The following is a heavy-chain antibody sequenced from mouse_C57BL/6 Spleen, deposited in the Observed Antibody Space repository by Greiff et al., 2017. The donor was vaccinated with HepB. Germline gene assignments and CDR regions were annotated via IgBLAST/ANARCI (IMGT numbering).Heavy chain of an antibody. CDR2: IHPNSGST. CDR1: GYTFTSYW. Sequence: QVQLQQPGAELVKPGASVKLSCKASGYTFTSYWMHWVKQRPGQGLEWIGMIHPNSGSTNYNEKFKSKATLTVDKSSSTAYMQLSSLTSEDSAVYYCARDTTVVEFFDYWGQGTTLTVSS. D-gene: IGHD1-1*01. J-gene: IGHJ2*01. CDR3: ARDTTVVEFFDY. V-gene: IGHV1-64*01.